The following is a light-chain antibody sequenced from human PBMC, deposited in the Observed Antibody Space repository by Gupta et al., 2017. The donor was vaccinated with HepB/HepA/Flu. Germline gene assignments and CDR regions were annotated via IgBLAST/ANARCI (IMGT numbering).Light chain of an antibody. Sequence: SYELTQPPSLSVSPGQTASITCSGDKLGDKYACWYQQKPAQSPLLVIYKDSKRPSGTPERFSASNSATTATLTIGGTQAMDEAYYYCQAWNSSTSVFGGGTKLTVL. CDR2: KDS. V-gene: IGLV3-1*01. J-gene: IGLJ2*01. CDR1: KLGDKY. CDR3: QAWNSSTSV.